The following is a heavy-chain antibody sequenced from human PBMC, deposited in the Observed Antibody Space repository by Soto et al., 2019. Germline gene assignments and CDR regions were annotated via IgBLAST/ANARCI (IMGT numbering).Heavy chain of an antibody. V-gene: IGHV4-31*03. J-gene: IGHJ6*02. CDR2: IYYSGST. CDR3: ARGGADYYYGMDV. CDR1: GGSISSGGYY. Sequence: QVQLQESGPGLVKPSQTLSLTCTVSGGSISSGGYYWSWIRQHPGKGLEWIGYIYYSGSTYYTPSRKSRVTISVDTSKNQFSLKLSSVTAADTAVYYCARGGADYYYGMDVWGQGTTVTVSS.